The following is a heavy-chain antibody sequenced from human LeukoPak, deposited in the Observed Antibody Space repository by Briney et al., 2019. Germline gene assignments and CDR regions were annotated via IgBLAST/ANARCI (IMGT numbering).Heavy chain of an antibody. CDR2: IYHSGST. J-gene: IGHJ4*02. CDR1: GGSISSGGYY. D-gene: IGHD6-19*01. V-gene: IGHV4-30-2*01. CDR3: AGEDSSGWWRGYFDY. Sequence: SETLSLTCTVSGGSISSGGYYWSWIRQPPGKGLEWIGYIYHSGSTYYNPSLKSRVTISVDRSKNQFSLKLSSVTAADTAVYYCAGEDSSGWWRGYFDYWGQGTLVTVSS.